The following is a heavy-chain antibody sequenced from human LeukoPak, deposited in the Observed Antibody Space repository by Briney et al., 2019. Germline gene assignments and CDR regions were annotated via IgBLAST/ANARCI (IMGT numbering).Heavy chain of an antibody. Sequence: ASVKVSCKASGYTFTGYYIHWVRQAPGQGLEWMGWINPNSGGTNYAQKFQGRVTMTRDTSISTAYMELSRLRSDDTAVYYCARDQKRYLNYYYGMDVWGQGTTVTVSS. D-gene: IGHD3-10*01. CDR1: GYTFTGYY. V-gene: IGHV1-2*02. J-gene: IGHJ6*02. CDR3: ARDQKRYLNYYYGMDV. CDR2: INPNSGGT.